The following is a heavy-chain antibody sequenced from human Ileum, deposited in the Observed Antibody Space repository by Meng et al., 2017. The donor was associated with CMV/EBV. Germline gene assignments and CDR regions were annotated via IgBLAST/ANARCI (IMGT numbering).Heavy chain of an antibody. Sequence: QLQLQESGPGLVKPSETLSRTCSVSGGSIAISNYYWAWVRQAPGKEPEWIGSIYYNGRTYYNPSLNSRVTMSVDTSENQFSLKLTSVTAADTAVYFCARAKWELPRFFESWGQGTLVTVSS. D-gene: IGHD1-26*01. J-gene: IGHJ4*02. CDR3: ARAKWELPRFFES. CDR1: GGSIAISNYY. CDR2: IYYNGRT. V-gene: IGHV4-39*07.